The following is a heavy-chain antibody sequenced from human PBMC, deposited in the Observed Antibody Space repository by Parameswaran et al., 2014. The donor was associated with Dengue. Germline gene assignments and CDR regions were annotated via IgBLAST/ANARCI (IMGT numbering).Heavy chain of an antibody. Sequence: WVRQAPGQGLEWMGWMNPNSGNTGYAQKFQGRVTMTGNTSISTAYMELSSLRSEDTAVYYCARGGDIVVVPAAIEANYWGQGTLVTVSS. J-gene: IGHJ4*02. V-gene: IGHV1-8*01. CDR2: MNPNSGNT. D-gene: IGHD2-2*01. CDR3: ARGGDIVVVPAAIEANY.